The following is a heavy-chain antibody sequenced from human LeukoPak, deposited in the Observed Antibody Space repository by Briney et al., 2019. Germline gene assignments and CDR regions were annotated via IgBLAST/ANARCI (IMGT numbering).Heavy chain of an antibody. V-gene: IGHV1-24*01. D-gene: IGHD3-22*01. Sequence: ASVKVSCKVSGYTLTELSMHWVRQAPGEGLEWMGGFNREDDKAIYAQHFQGRVTMTEDTSTDTAYMELSSLRSEDTAVYFCATLDSYYDRGRPLVPDWGQRTLVTVSS. CDR3: ATLDSYYDRGRPLVPD. CDR1: GYTLTELS. J-gene: IGHJ4*02. CDR2: FNREDDKA.